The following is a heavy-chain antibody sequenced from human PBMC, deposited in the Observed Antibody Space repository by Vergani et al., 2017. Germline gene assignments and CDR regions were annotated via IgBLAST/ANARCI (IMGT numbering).Heavy chain of an antibody. CDR1: GTSIRSSNYY. Sequence: QLQLQESCPGLVKPSATLSLTCSVSGTSIRSSNYYLGWILQPPGKGLEWIASIYYRGCTYYNPSLTSRVTISVYTSKIQFSLKLSSVPAADTAVYFCARHSTVEWLVKLGWIDPWGQGILVTVSS. V-gene: IGHV4-39*01. CDR2: IYYRGCT. CDR3: ARHSTVEWLVKLGWIDP. D-gene: IGHD6-19*01. J-gene: IGHJ5*02.